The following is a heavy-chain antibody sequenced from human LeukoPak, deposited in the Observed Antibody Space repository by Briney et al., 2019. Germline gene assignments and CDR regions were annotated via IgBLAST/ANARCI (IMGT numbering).Heavy chain of an antibody. J-gene: IGHJ3*02. V-gene: IGHV4-39*01. Sequence: SETLSLTCTVSGGSISSSSYYWGGIRQPPGKGREWLGSIYYSGSTYYNPSLKSRVTISVDTSKNQFSLKLSSVTAADTAVYYCARPGYSSSPDDAFDIWGQGTMVTVSS. CDR3: ARPGYSSSPDDAFDI. CDR2: IYYSGST. D-gene: IGHD6-6*01. CDR1: GGSISSSSYY.